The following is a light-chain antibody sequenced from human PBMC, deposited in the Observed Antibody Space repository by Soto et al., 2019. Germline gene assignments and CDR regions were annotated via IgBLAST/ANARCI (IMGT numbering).Light chain of an antibody. CDR2: AAS. CDR1: HDISSY. Sequence: DIQMTQSPSSLSASVGDRVSITCQASHDISSYLNWYQQKPGKAPKLLIYAASSLQSGVPSRFSGSGSGTDFTLTISSLQPDDFATYYCQQYNSYSEKTFGQGTKVDIK. V-gene: IGKV1-39*01. CDR3: QQYNSYSEKT. J-gene: IGKJ1*01.